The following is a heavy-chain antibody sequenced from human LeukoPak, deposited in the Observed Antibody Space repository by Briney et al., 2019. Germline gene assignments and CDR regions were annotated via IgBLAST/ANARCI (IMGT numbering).Heavy chain of an antibody. CDR1: GFTFSNYA. D-gene: IGHD1-1*01. J-gene: IGHJ4*02. Sequence: GGSLRLSCAASGFTFSNYAMDWVRQVPGKGLEGVAVLWYDGSNKYYADSVKGRFTISRENSKNTMYLQMDSLRAEDTAVYYCARGYTLLEYWGQGTLVTVSS. CDR2: LWYDGSNK. V-gene: IGHV3-33*01. CDR3: ARGYTLLEY.